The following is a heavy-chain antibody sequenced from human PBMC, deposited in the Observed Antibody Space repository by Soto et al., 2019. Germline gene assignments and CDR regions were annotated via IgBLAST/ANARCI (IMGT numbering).Heavy chain of an antibody. V-gene: IGHV1-18*01. Sequence: RASVKVSCKTSGYTFSRNGISWVRQAPGQGLEWMGWISPKSGNIKYAQKFQGRVIMTTDTSTSTAYMELRSLRSDDTAVYYCVKDRDSNSWPSRDVWGPGTTVTVSS. D-gene: IGHD3-22*01. CDR2: ISPKSGNI. CDR1: GYTFSRNG. CDR3: VKDRDSNSWPSRDV. J-gene: IGHJ6*02.